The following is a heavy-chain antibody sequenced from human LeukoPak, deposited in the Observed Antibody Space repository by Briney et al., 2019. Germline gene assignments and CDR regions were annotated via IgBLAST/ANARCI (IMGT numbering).Heavy chain of an antibody. Sequence: SVKVSCKASGGTFSSYAISLVRQAPGQGLEWMGGIIPIFGTANYAQKFQGRVTITADESTSTAYMELSSLRSEDTAVYYCARDRVTYYDFWSGYSRRGNAFDIWGQGTMVTVSS. J-gene: IGHJ3*02. V-gene: IGHV1-69*13. CDR2: IIPIFGTA. CDR3: ARDRVTYYDFWSGYSRRGNAFDI. D-gene: IGHD3-3*01. CDR1: GGTFSSYA.